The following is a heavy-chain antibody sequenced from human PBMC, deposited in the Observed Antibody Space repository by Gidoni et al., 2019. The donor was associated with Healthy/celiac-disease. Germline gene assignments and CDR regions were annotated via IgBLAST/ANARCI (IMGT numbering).Heavy chain of an antibody. J-gene: IGHJ2*01. D-gene: IGHD6-19*01. V-gene: IGHV3-30*18. CDR2: ISYDGSNK. CDR3: AKAGWEQWLVWYFDL. CDR1: GFTFSSYG. Sequence: QVQLVESGGGVVQPGRSLRLACAASGFTFSSYGMHWVRQAPGKGLEWVAVISYDGSNKYYADSVKGRFTISRDNSKNTLYLQMNSLRAEDTAVYYCAKAGWEQWLVWYFDLWGRGTLVTVSS.